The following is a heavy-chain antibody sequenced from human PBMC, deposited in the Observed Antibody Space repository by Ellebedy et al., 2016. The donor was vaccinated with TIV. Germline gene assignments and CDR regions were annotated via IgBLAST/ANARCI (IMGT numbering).Heavy chain of an antibody. CDR1: GFTFSSYT. J-gene: IGHJ4*02. CDR3: ARDHTYVWGSYRWFDY. V-gene: IGHV3-48*02. CDR2: ISSSSSTI. Sequence: GESLKISCAASGFTFSSYTMNWVRQAPGKGLEWVSYISSSSSTIYYADSVKGRFTISRDNAKNSLYLKMKSLRDEDTAVYYCARDHTYVWGSYRWFDYWGQGTLVTGSS. D-gene: IGHD3-16*02.